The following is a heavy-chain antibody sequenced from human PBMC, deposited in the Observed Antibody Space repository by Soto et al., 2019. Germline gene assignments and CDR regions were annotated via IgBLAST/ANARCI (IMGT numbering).Heavy chain of an antibody. Sequence: ASVKVSCKASGCNFFSFGISWVRQAPGQGLEWVGWVSVPSGDTSSAQNFQGRVTVTTDTSTSTAYLEVGSLRSDDTAVYYCARTCRSGGSCYLEYWGEGTLVTVSS. D-gene: IGHD2-15*01. V-gene: IGHV1-18*01. CDR3: ARTCRSGGSCYLEY. CDR2: VSVPSGDT. J-gene: IGHJ4*02. CDR1: GCNFFSFG.